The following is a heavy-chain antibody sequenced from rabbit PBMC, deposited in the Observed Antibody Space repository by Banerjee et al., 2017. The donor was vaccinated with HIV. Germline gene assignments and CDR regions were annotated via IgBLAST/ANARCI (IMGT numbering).Heavy chain of an antibody. CDR1: GISFGISDY. CDR2: IDAGSSGFT. V-gene: IGHV1S40*01. J-gene: IGHJ6*01. D-gene: IGHD1-1*01. Sequence: QSLEESGGGLVQPEGSLTLTCTASGISFGISDYMCWVRQAPGKGLEWIACIDAGSSGFTYHASWAKGRFTISKTSSTTVTLQMTRLTAADTATYFCARDTSSSFSSYGMDLWGPGTLVTV. CDR3: ARDTSSSFSSYGMDL.